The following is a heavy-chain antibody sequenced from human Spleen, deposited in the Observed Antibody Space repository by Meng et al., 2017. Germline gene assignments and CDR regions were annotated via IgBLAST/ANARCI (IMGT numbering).Heavy chain of an antibody. CDR3: ARDWGDYVWGSYSQTDAFDI. CDR2: IYQGGST. J-gene: IGHJ3*02. CDR1: GSSITGSYN. Sequence: SETLSLTCAVSGSSITGSYNWGWIRQSPGKGLEWIGSIYQGGSTYYNPSLKGRVTMSADTSKNQFSLKLTSVTAADTAVYYCARDWGDYVWGSYSQTDAFDIWGQGTTVTVSS. V-gene: IGHV4-38-2*01. D-gene: IGHD3-16*01.